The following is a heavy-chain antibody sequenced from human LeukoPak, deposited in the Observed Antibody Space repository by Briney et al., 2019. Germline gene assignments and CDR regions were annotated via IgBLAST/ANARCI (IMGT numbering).Heavy chain of an antibody. CDR1: GGSFSDYL. CDR3: ARDVVVVPAAIHYGMDV. V-gene: IGHV4-34*01. D-gene: IGHD2-2*01. Sequence: SETLSLTCAVYGGSFSDYLWGWLRQPPGQGLEWIGEINHSGRTYYNPSLKSRVTISVDTSKNQFSLNLSSVTAADTAVYYCARDVVVVPAAIHYGMDVWGQGTTVTVPS. CDR2: INHSGRT. J-gene: IGHJ6*02.